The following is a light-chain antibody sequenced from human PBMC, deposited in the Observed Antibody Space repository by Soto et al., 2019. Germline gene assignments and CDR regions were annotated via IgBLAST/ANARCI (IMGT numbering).Light chain of an antibody. CDR1: QSVLYTSNNKNY. CDR2: WAS. V-gene: IGKV4-1*01. CDR3: QQYYSTLFT. Sequence: IVMTQSPDSLTVSLGERATINCKSSQSVLYTSNNKNYLAWCQQKSGQPPKLLISWASTRESGVPDRFSGSGSGTDFTLTISSLQAEDVAVYFCQQYYSTLFTFGGGTKVEIK. J-gene: IGKJ4*01.